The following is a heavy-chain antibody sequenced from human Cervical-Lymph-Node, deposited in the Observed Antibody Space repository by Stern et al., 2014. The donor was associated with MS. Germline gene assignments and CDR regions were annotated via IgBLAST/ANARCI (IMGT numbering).Heavy chain of an antibody. V-gene: IGHV3-30*18. CDR3: VKRGITEVRGVRLGDY. CDR2: ISYDGSDT. Sequence: QVQLGQSGGGVVQSGRSLRLTCKVSGFTFSSYGMHWVRQAPGKGLEWVSVISYDGSDTYYAESVKGRFTISRDNSKNTLYLEMRSLRPEDTAVYYCVKRGITEVRGVRLGDYWGPGTLVIVSS. CDR1: GFTFSSYG. D-gene: IGHD3-10*01. J-gene: IGHJ4*02.